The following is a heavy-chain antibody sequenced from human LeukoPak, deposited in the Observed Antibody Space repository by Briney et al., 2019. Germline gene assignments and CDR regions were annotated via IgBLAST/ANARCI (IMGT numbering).Heavy chain of an antibody. CDR3: ARTRNWFLFSGGRAFDI. CDR2: IYTSGST. J-gene: IGHJ3*02. D-gene: IGHD6-19*01. V-gene: IGHV4-61*02. CDR1: GGSISSGSYY. Sequence: SQTLSLTCTVSGGSISSGSYYWSWIRQPAGKRLEWIGRIYTSGSTNYNPSLKSRVTISVDTSKNQFSLKLSSVTAADTAVYYCARTRNWFLFSGGRAFDIWGQGTMVTVSS.